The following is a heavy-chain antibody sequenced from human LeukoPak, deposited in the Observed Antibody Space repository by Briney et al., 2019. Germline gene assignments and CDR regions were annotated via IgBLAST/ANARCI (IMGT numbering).Heavy chain of an antibody. V-gene: IGHV3-53*01. D-gene: IGHD3-22*01. CDR2: IYTGGST. CDR3: AREPGSENGYKGGFDV. CDR1: GFIVSRNY. Sequence: GGSLRLSCAASGFIVSRNYMSWVRQAPGKGLEWVSLIYTGGSTYYADSVRGRFTISRDDSKNTLYLQMNSLRAADTAVSYCAREPGSENGYKGGFDVWGQETMVTVSS. J-gene: IGHJ3*01.